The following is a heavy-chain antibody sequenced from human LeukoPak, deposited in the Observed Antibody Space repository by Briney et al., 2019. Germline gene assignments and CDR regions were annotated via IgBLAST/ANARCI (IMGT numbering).Heavy chain of an antibody. CDR1: GGSIISSDYH. CDR2: ISYSGNT. V-gene: IGHV4-39*07. J-gene: IGHJ3*01. D-gene: IGHD6-19*01. CDR3: ARSPVKGGWYGALDF. Sequence: SETLSLTCTVSGGSIISSDYHWGWVRQPPGKGLEWIVTISYSGNTDYNPSLRSRVTISVDTSKNQYSLRLDSVTAADTAVYYCARSPVKGGWYGALDFWGRGTMVTVSS.